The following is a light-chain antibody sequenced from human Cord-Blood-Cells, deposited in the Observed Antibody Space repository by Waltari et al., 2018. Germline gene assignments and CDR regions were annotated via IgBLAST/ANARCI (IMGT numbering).Light chain of an antibody. J-gene: IGLJ3*02. CDR2: DVS. CDR1: SSDVGGYKY. CDR3: SSYASSSTWV. Sequence: QSALTQPASGSGSPGQSVTISCTGTSSDVGGYKYVSWYHQHPCKAPKLMIYDVSNRPSAVSTRFSGPKAGNTASVTISGLHAEDAADYYCSSYASSSTWVFGGGTKLTV. V-gene: IGLV2-14*03.